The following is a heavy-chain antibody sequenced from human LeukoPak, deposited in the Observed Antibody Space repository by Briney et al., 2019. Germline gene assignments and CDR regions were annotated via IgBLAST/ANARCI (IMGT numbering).Heavy chain of an antibody. CDR3: ARGDPVRWDWFDP. Sequence: SETLSLTCAVYGGSFSGYYWSWIRQPPGKGLEWIGEINHSGSTNYNPSLKSRVTISVDTSKNQFSLKLSSVTAADTAVYYCARGDPVRWDWFDPWGQGTLVTVSS. CDR2: INHSGST. V-gene: IGHV4-34*01. CDR1: GGSFSGYY. D-gene: IGHD4-23*01. J-gene: IGHJ5*02.